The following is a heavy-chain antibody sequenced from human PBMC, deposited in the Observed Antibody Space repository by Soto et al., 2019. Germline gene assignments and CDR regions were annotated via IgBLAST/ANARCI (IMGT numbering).Heavy chain of an antibody. D-gene: IGHD6-6*01. V-gene: IGHV3-9*01. CDR3: AKDMSSSSSAATFDY. J-gene: IGHJ4*02. CDR1: GFIFDDYA. CDR2: ISWQSGSI. Sequence: EVQLVESGGGLAQPGRSLRLSCAASGFIFDDYAMHWVRQAPGKGLEWVSGISWQSGSIRYAESVKGRFTISRDNAKNSLYLQINSLRVADTALYYCAKDMSSSSSAATFDYWGQGIRVTVSS.